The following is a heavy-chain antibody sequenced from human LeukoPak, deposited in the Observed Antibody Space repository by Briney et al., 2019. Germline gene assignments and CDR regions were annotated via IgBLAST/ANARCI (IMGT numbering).Heavy chain of an antibody. CDR1: GFTFSSYG. J-gene: IGHJ6*02. V-gene: IGHV3-30*18. Sequence: PGRSLRLSCAASGFTFSSYGVHWVRQDPGKGLEWVAVISYDGSNKYYADSVKGRFTISRDNSKHTLYLQMNSLRAEDTAVYYCAKGGSLSVVTPADGMDLWGQGTTVTVSS. D-gene: IGHD4-23*01. CDR3: AKGGSLSVVTPADGMDL. CDR2: ISYDGSNK.